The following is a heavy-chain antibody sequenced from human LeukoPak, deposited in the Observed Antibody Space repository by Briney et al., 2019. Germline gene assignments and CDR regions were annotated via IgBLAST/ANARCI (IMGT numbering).Heavy chain of an antibody. CDR3: ARNYYGSGSRAFDI. Sequence: GGSLRLSCAASRFTFSSYAMNWVRQAPGKGLEWVSAISGSGGATYYADSVKGRFTISRDNSKNTLYLQMNSLRAEDTAVYYCARNYYGSGSRAFDIWGQGTMVTVSS. CDR1: RFTFSSYA. V-gene: IGHV3-23*01. J-gene: IGHJ3*02. D-gene: IGHD3-10*01. CDR2: ISGSGGAT.